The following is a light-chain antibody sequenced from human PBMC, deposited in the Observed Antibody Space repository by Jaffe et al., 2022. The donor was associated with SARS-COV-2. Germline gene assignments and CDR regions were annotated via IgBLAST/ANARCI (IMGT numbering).Light chain of an antibody. V-gene: IGKV4-1*01. CDR1: QSVLYSSTNNNY. CDR3: QQYYSTPRT. CDR2: WAS. Sequence: DIVMTQSPDSLAVSLGERATINCKSSQSVLYSSTNNNYLAWYQQKPGQPPKLLIYWASTRKSGVPDRFSGSGSGTDFTLTISSLQAEDVAVYYCQQYYSTPRTFGQGTKLEIK. J-gene: IGKJ2*01.